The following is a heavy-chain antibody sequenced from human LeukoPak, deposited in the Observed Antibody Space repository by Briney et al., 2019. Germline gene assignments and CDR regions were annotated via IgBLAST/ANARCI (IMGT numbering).Heavy chain of an antibody. CDR1: GFTFSSYG. J-gene: IGHJ3*02. Sequence: GGSLRLSCAASGFTFSSYGMHWVRQAPGKGLEWVAVIWYDGSNKYYADSVKGRFTISRDNSKNTLYLQMNSLRAEDTAVYYRPSFGTRGSSTSCYRNDAFDIWAQATIVTVPS. CDR2: IWYDGSNK. D-gene: IGHD2-2*01. CDR3: PSFGTRGSSTSCYRNDAFDI. V-gene: IGHV3-33*01.